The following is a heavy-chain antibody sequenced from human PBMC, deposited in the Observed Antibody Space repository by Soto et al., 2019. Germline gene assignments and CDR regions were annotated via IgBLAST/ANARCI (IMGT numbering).Heavy chain of an antibody. CDR1: GFTFSSYG. Sequence: GGSLRLSCAASGFTFSSYGMHWVRQAPGKGLEWVAVISYDGSNKYYADSVKGRFTISRDNSKNTLYLQMNSLRAEDTAVYYCAKEYNGDYDHLVYYYYGMDVWGQGTTVTVSS. J-gene: IGHJ6*02. CDR2: ISYDGSNK. V-gene: IGHV3-30*18. D-gene: IGHD4-17*01. CDR3: AKEYNGDYDHLVYYYYGMDV.